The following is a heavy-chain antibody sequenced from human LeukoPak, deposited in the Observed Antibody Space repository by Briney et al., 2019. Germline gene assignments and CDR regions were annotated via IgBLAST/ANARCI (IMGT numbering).Heavy chain of an antibody. CDR3: ARPTKQLVLPHYYYGMDV. D-gene: IGHD6-13*01. Sequence: GGSLRLSCAASGFTFSSYSMNWVRQAPGKGLEWVSSISSSSSYIYYADSVKGRFTISRDNAKNSLYLQMNSLRAEDTAVYYCARPTKQLVLPHYYYGMDVWGQGTTVTVSS. CDR1: GFTFSSYS. CDR2: ISSSSSYI. J-gene: IGHJ6*02. V-gene: IGHV3-21*01.